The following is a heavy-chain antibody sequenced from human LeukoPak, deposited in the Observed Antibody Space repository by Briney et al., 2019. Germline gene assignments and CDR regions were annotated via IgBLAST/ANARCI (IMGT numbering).Heavy chain of an antibody. J-gene: IGHJ4*02. CDR3: ARVFDS. CDR2: IFYTGKT. CDR1: GGSISSGDYY. Sequence: SQTLSLTCTVSGGSISSGDYYWSWIRQPPGKGPEWIGDIFYTGKTNYNPSLKSRVSISIDTSKNQFSLKLTSVTAADTAVYYCARVFDSWGQGTLVTVSS. V-gene: IGHV4-30-4*01.